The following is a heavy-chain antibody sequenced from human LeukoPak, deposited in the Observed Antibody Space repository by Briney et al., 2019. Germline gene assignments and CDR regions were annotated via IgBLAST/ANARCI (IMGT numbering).Heavy chain of an antibody. CDR1: GLTFSSYG. J-gene: IGHJ4*02. V-gene: IGHV3-23*01. Sequence: GGTLRLSCAASGLTFSSYGMSWVRQAPGRGLEWVSAISTTGGTTYYADSVRGRFTISRDNSRNTLYLQMNSLRAEDTAVYYCAKGPASMIGDGFDYWGQGTLVTVSS. CDR3: AKGPASMIGDGFDY. D-gene: IGHD3-22*01. CDR2: ISTTGGTT.